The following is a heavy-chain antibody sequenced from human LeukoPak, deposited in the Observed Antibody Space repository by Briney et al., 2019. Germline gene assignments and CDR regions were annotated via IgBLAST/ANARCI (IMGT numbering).Heavy chain of an antibody. Sequence: ASVKVSCKASGYTFTSYAMHWVRQAPGQSLEWMGWINAGNGNTKYSQKFQGRVTITRDTSASTAYMELSSLRSEDTAVYYCARGGQLLWESWFDPWGQGTLVTVSS. J-gene: IGHJ5*02. CDR2: INAGNGNT. CDR3: ARGGQLLWESWFDP. D-gene: IGHD2-2*01. V-gene: IGHV1-3*01. CDR1: GYTFTSYA.